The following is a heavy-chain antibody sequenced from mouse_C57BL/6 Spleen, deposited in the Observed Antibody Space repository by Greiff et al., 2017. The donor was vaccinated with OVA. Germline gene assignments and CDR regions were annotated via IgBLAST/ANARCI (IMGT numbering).Heavy chain of an antibody. CDR2: INPSTGGT. Sequence: VQLKESGPELVKPGASVKISCKASGYSFTGYYMNWVKQSPEKSLEWIGEINPSTGGTTYNQKFKAKATLTVDKSSSTAYMQLKSLTSEDSAVYYCARGEIFDYWGQGTTLTVSS. CDR1: GYSFTGYY. CDR3: ARGEIFDY. V-gene: IGHV1-42*01. J-gene: IGHJ2*01.